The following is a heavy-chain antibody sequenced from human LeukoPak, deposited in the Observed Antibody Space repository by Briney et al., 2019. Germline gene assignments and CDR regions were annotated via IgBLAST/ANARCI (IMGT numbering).Heavy chain of an antibody. Sequence: PGGSLGLSCAASGFTFTDYWMTWVRQVPGKGLEWVANIHKAGSESYYVDSVKGRFAISRDNAKNSLYLQLSSLRVDDTAVYYCARVGTWELQRVFEYWGQGTLVTVSS. CDR2: IHKAGSES. J-gene: IGHJ4*02. V-gene: IGHV3-7*01. CDR3: ARVGTWELQRVFEY. D-gene: IGHD1-26*01. CDR1: GFTFTDYW.